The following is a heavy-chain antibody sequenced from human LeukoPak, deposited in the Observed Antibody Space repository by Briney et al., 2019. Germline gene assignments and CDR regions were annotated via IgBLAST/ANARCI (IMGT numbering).Heavy chain of an antibody. V-gene: IGHV3-23*01. D-gene: IGHD3-22*01. CDR2: ISGSGGSK. CDR1: GFTFSSYD. Sequence: QTGGSLTLSCAASGFTFSSYDMSWVRQAPGKGLEWVSAISGSGGSKYYADSVKGRFTISRDNSKNTLYLQMNSLRAEDTAVYYCAKALRYYYDSSCYYYYFDYWGQGTLVTVSS. CDR3: AKALRYYYDSSCYYYYFDY. J-gene: IGHJ4*02.